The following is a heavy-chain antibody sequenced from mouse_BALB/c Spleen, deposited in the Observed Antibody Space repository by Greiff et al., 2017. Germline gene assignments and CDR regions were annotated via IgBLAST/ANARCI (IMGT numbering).Heavy chain of an antibody. D-gene: IGHD2-2*01. CDR1: GFTFSSFG. Sequence: DVKLVESGGGLVQPGGSRKLSCAASGFTFSSFGMHWVRQAPEKGLEWVAYISSGSSTIYYADTVKGRFTISRDNPKNTLFLQMTSLRSEDTAMYYCARSAGYGRGYFDVWGAGTTVTVSS. V-gene: IGHV5-17*02. J-gene: IGHJ1*01. CDR3: ARSAGYGRGYFDV. CDR2: ISSGSSTI.